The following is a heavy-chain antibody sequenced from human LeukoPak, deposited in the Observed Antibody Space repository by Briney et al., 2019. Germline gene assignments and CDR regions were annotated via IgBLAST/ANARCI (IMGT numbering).Heavy chain of an antibody. D-gene: IGHD3-22*01. CDR3: ARQGKARRTMIVAPADY. Sequence: KASETLSLTCTVSGGSISSSSYYWGWIRQPPGKGLEWIGSIYYSGSTYYNPSLKSRVTISVDTSKNQFSLKLSSVTAADTAVYYCARQGKARRTMIVAPADYWGQGTLVTVSS. CDR1: GGSISSSSYY. V-gene: IGHV4-39*01. CDR2: IYYSGST. J-gene: IGHJ4*02.